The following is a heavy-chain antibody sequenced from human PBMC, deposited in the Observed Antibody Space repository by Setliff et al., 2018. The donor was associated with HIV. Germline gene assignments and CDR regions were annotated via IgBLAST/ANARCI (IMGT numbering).Heavy chain of an antibody. V-gene: IGHV3-48*01. CDR3: ARGDGYRGNDAYYDTGLDV. CDR1: GFTFSDYS. J-gene: IGHJ6*02. D-gene: IGHD5-12*01. CDR2: ISSSSSTI. Sequence: PGGSLRLSCAASGFTFSDYSMSWVRQAPGKGLEWVTYISSSSSTIYYADSVKGRFTISRDNAKNSLYLQMNSLRAEDTAVYYCARGDGYRGNDAYYDTGLDVWGQGITVTVSS.